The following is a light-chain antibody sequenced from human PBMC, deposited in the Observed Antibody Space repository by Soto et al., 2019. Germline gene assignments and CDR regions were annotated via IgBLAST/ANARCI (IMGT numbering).Light chain of an antibody. CDR3: SSYTGSDALV. V-gene: IGLV2-14*01. Sequence: QSVLTQPASVSGSPGQSIAISCTGTSSDVGGYNYVSWYQQHPGKVPKLLIFEVSNRPSGVYNRFSGSKSDNTASLTISGRQAEDVASYSVSSYTGSDALVFGEGAKFTVL. J-gene: IGLJ2*01. CDR1: SSDVGGYNY. CDR2: EVS.